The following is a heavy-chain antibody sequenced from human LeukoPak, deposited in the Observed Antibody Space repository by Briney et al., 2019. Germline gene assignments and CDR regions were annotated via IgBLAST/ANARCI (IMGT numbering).Heavy chain of an antibody. J-gene: IGHJ1*01. CDR3: VKDRAVAGKGAKYFQQ. CDR2: ISSNGGST. V-gene: IGHV3-64D*06. CDR1: GFTFSSYA. D-gene: IGHD6-19*01. Sequence: PGGSLRLSCSASGFTFSSYAMHWVRQAPGKGLEYVSAISSNGGSTYYADSVKGRFTISRDNSKDTLYLQMSSLRAEDTAVYYCVKDRAVAGKGAKYFQQWGQGTLVSVSS.